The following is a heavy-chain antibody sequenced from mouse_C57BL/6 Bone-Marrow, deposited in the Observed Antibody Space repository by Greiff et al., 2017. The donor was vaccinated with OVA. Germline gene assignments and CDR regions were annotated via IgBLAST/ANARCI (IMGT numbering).Heavy chain of an antibody. Sequence: VKLQQPGAELVMPGASVKLSCKASGYTFTSYWMHWVKQRPGQGLEWIGEIDPSDSYTNYNQKFKGKSTLTVDKSSSTAYMQLSSLTSEDSAVYDGAGEMGWLLSGFAYWGQGTLVTVSA. CDR1: GYTFTSYW. D-gene: IGHD2-3*01. V-gene: IGHV1-69*01. CDR3: AGEMGWLLSGFAY. J-gene: IGHJ3*01. CDR2: IDPSDSYT.